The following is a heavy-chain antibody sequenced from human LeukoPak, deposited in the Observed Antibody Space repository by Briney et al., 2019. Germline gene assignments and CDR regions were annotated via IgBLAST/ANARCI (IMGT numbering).Heavy chain of an antibody. CDR2: ISNDGGEK. Sequence: GGPLRLSCAASGFTFSNSAMHWVRQAPGKGLGWVAVISNDGGEKYYADSVKGRFTISRDNSKDTLYLQMNSLRTEDTAVYYCAREGVVVRPFDYWGQGTLVTVSS. V-gene: IGHV3-30*04. CDR3: AREGVVVRPFDY. J-gene: IGHJ4*02. D-gene: IGHD2-2*01. CDR1: GFTFSNSA.